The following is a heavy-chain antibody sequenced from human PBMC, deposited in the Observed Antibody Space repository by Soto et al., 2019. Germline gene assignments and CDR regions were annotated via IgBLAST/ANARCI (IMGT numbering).Heavy chain of an antibody. V-gene: IGHV3-49*03. CDR2: IRSKAYGGTT. D-gene: IGHD2-8*01. CDR1: GFTMCDYA. Sequence: PGGSLTLSCTASGFTMCDYAMSWFRQAPGKGLEWVGFIRSKAYGGTTEYAASVKGRFTISRDDSKSIAYLQMNSLKTEDTAVYYCTRDREDQWDYVDYWGQGTLVNVS. CDR3: TRDREDQWDYVDY. J-gene: IGHJ4*02.